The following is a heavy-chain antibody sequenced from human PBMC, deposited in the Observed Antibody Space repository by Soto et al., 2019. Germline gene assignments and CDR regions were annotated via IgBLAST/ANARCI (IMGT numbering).Heavy chain of an antibody. J-gene: IGHJ3*02. D-gene: IGHD1-1*01. CDR2: IYYSGNT. Sequence: QVRLQEWGPGLVKPSQTLSLKCSVSGGSITTGGRYWSWIRQLPGKGLEWIGDIYYSGNTYYNAARMSRVTISVEAAKNQFSLKLSSVSAADTAVYYCAQALVFTGGDGFDIWGQGRLVTVSS. V-gene: IGHV4-31*02. CDR1: GGSITTGGRY. CDR3: AQALVFTGGDGFDI.